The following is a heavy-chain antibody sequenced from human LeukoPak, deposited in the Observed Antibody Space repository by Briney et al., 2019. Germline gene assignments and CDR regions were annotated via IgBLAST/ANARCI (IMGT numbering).Heavy chain of an antibody. Sequence: AGGSLRLSCAASGFTFSNYEMNWVRQAPGKGLDWVSYIGSRGATIYYADSVKGRFTISRDNAKNSLYLQMNSLRAEDTAVYYCAREKDTLGAPVYWGQGSLVTVSS. CDR2: IGSRGATI. CDR3: AREKDTLGAPVY. D-gene: IGHD1-26*01. CDR1: GFTFSNYE. J-gene: IGHJ4*02. V-gene: IGHV3-48*03.